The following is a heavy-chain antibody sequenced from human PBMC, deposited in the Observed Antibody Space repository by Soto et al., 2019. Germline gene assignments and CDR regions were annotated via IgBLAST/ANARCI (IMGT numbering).Heavy chain of an antibody. J-gene: IGHJ5*02. CDR2: IYYSGST. CDR3: ARASNWFDP. Sequence: PSETLSLTCTVSGGSISSSSYYWGWIRQPPGKGLEWIGSIYYSGSTYYNPSLKSRVTISVDTSKNQFSLKLSSVTAADTAVYYCARASNWFDPWGQGTLVTVS. V-gene: IGHV4-39*01. CDR1: GGSISSSSYY.